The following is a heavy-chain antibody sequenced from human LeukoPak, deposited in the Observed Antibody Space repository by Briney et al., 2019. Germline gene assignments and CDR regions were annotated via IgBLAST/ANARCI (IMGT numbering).Heavy chain of an antibody. CDR3: AVYCSSTSCSADYYYGMDV. V-gene: IGHV1-2*02. CDR2: INPNSGGT. J-gene: IGHJ6*02. CDR1: GYTFTGYY. D-gene: IGHD2-2*01. Sequence: ASVKVSCKASGYTFTGYYMHWVRQAPGQGLEWVGWINPNSGGTNYAQKFQGRVTMTRDTSISTAYMELSRLRSDDTAVYYCAVYCSSTSCSADYYYGMDVWGQGTTVTVSS.